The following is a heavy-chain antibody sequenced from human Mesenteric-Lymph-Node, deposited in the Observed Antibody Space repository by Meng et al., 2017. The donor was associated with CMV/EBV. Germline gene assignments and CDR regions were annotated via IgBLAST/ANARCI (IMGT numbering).Heavy chain of an antibody. J-gene: IGHJ4*02. Sequence: GGSLRLSCAASGFTFSSYSMNWVRQAPGKGLEWVAVISNDGNTKFYGDSVKGRFTISRDNSKNTLSLQMHSLRTEDTAVYYCARRYINSWYSFDYWGPGTLVTVSS. V-gene: IGHV3-30*03. D-gene: IGHD6-13*01. CDR2: ISNDGNTK. CDR3: ARRYINSWYSFDY. CDR1: GFTFSSYS.